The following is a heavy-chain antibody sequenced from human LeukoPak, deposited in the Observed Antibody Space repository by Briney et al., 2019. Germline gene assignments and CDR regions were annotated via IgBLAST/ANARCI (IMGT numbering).Heavy chain of an antibody. J-gene: IGHJ4*02. V-gene: IGHV7-4-1*02. D-gene: IGHD5-18*01. CDR1: GYTFTSYY. CDR2: INTNTGNP. CDR3: GRDPKLGIRGYTYGYIDH. Sequence: ASVKVSCKASGYTFTSYYMHWVRQAPGQGLEWMGWINTNTGNPSYAQAFFTGRYVFSLDTSASTAYLQINGLKADDTAVYYCGRDPKLGIRGYTYGYIDHWGQGTLLTVAS.